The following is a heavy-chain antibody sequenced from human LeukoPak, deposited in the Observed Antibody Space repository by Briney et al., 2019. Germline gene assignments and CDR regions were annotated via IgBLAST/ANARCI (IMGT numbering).Heavy chain of an antibody. CDR1: GINFRSSG. D-gene: IGHD4-17*01. CDR2: IQNDGSDK. CDR3: ANPTVTDDAFDI. V-gene: IGHV3-30*02. Sequence: SGGSLRLSCAASGINFRSSGMHWVRQAPGKGLEWVTFIQNDGSDKYYAASVKGRFTISRDNSKNTLYLQMNSLRAEDTAVYYCANPTVTDDAFDIWGQGTMVTVSS. J-gene: IGHJ3*02.